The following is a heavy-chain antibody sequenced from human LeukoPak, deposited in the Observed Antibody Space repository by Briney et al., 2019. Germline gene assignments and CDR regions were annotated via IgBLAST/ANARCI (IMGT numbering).Heavy chain of an antibody. CDR1: GDSVSSNSAA. V-gene: IGHV6-1*01. Sequence: SQTLSLTCAISGDSVSSNSAAWNWIRQSPSSGLEWLGRTYYRSKWYNDYAVSVKSRITINPDTSKNQFSLQLNSVTPEDTAVYYCARDRDYDILTGYYVFDYWGQGTLVTVSS. J-gene: IGHJ4*02. D-gene: IGHD3-9*01. CDR3: ARDRDYDILTGYYVFDY. CDR2: TYYRSKWYN.